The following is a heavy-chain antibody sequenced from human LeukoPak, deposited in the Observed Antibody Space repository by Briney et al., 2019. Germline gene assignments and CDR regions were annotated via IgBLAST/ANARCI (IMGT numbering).Heavy chain of an antibody. CDR3: ARDTNPYYDTSRGAFDI. CDR1: GGSISSYY. V-gene: IGHV4-4*07. J-gene: IGHJ3*02. Sequence: SETLSLTCTVSGGSISSYYWSWVRQPAGKGLEWIGRIYASGNTNYNPSLKGRVTMTVDTSKNQFSLKLSSVTAADTAVYYCARDTNPYYDTSRGAFDIWGQGTMVTVSS. D-gene: IGHD3-22*01. CDR2: IYASGNT.